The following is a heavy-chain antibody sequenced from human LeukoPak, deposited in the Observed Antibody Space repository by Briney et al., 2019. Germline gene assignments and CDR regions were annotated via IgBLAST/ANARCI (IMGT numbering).Heavy chain of an antibody. V-gene: IGHV4-39*01. CDR2: IYYSGST. Sequence: SETLSLTCTVSGGSISSSSYDWGWIRQPPGKGLEWIGTIYYSGSTYYNPSLKSRVTISVDTSKNQFSLKLSSVTAADTAVYYCARQPSCWADYWGQGTLVTVSS. CDR3: ARQPSCWADY. D-gene: IGHD6-19*01. J-gene: IGHJ4*02. CDR1: GGSISSSSYD.